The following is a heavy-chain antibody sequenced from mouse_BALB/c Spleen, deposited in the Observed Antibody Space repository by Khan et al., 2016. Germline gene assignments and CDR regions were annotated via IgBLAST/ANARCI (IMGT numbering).Heavy chain of an antibody. CDR1: GYSITSGYS. J-gene: IGHJ4*01. CDR3: ARWNGYYAMDY. V-gene: IGHV3-1*02. CDR2: IHYSGST. Sequence: EVQLQESGPDLVKPSQSLSLTCTVTGYSITSGYSWHWIRQFPGNKLEWMGYIHYSGSTNYNPSLKSRISITRDTSKNKIFLKLNSVTTEDTATYYCARWNGYYAMDYWGQGTSVTVSS.